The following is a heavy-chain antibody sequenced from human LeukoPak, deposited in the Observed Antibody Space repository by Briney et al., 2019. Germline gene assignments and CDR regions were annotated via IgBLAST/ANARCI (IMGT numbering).Heavy chain of an antibody. CDR1: GGSCSGYY. CDR3: ARRLGYCSSTSCYQFDY. J-gene: IGHJ4*02. V-gene: IGHV4-34*01. Sequence: SETLSLTCAVYGGSCSGYYWSWIRQPPGKGLEWIGEINHSGSTNYNPSLKSRVTISVDTSKNQFSLKLSSVTAADTAVYYCARRLGYCSSTSCYQFDYWGQGTLVTVSS. CDR2: INHSGST. D-gene: IGHD2-2*01.